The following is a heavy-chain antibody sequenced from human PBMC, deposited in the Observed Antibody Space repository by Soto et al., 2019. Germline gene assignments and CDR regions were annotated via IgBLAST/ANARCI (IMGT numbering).Heavy chain of an antibody. Sequence: ASVKVSCKASGYTFTSYGISWVRQAPGQGLEWMGWISAYNGNTNYAQKLQGRVTMTTDTSTSTAYMELRSLRSDDTAVYYCERRGYLFGYYYMDVWGKGTTVTVSS. J-gene: IGHJ6*03. V-gene: IGHV1-18*01. D-gene: IGHD3-22*01. CDR2: ISAYNGNT. CDR1: GYTFTSYG. CDR3: ERRGYLFGYYYMDV.